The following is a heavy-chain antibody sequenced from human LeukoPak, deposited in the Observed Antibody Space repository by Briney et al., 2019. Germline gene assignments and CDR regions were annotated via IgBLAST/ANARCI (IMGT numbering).Heavy chain of an antibody. V-gene: IGHV3-30*18. CDR2: ISYDGSNR. CDR3: AKELGGYCSSTSCYYYYGMDV. D-gene: IGHD2-2*01. J-gene: IGHJ6*02. CDR1: GFTFSSYG. Sequence: GGSLRLSCAASGFTFSSYGMHWVRQAPGKGLEWVAVISYDGSNRYYADPVKGRFTISRDNSKNTLYLQMNSLRAEDTAVYYCAKELGGYCSSTSCYYYYGMDVWGQGTTVTVSS.